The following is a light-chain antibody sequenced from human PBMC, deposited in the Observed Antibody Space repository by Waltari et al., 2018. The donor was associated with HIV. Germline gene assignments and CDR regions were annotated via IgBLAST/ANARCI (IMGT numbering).Light chain of an antibody. V-gene: IGLV1-44*01. CDR1: SSTIGSII. CDR3: AAWDDSLNGPNWV. CDR2: KND. Sequence: QSVLTQPPSASGTPGQWVTISCSGSSSTIGSIILNWYQPFPETAPQVLIYKNDRRPAWVPDRFSGSKSGTSASRAISGLQSEDEADYYCAAWDDSLNGPNWVFGGGTKLTVL. J-gene: IGLJ3*02.